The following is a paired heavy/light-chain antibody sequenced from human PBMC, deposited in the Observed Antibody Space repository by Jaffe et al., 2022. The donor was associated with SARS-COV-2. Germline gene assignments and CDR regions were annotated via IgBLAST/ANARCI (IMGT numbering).Heavy chain of an antibody. J-gene: IGHJ4*02. CDR1: GFTFSNYW. V-gene: IGHV3-7*01. Sequence: EVQLVESGGGLVQPGGSLRLSCTASGFTFSNYWMNWVRQAPGKGLEWVANINQDGSQNYYVDSVRGRFTISRDNAKNSLYLQMSSLGAEDTAVYYCARDASAYSSSWYYFDSWGQGTLVSVSS. D-gene: IGHD6-13*01. CDR3: ARDASAYSSSWYYFDS. CDR2: INQDGSQN.
Light chain of an antibody. CDR3: QQSHTPPWT. CDR2: GAF. CDR1: QSVTNY. J-gene: IGKJ1*01. Sequence: DIQMTQSPSSLSASVGDRVTITCRPSQSVTNYLNWYQQKPGKAPKLLIIGAFNLQSGVPSRFSGSASGPDFTLTISSLQPEDFATYYCQQSHTPPWTFGPGTKVEI. V-gene: IGKV1-39*01.